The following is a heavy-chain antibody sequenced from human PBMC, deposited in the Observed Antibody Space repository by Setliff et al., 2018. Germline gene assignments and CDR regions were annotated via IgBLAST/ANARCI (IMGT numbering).Heavy chain of an antibody. CDR3: AKVKKPLIRGSGFDY. J-gene: IGHJ4*02. Sequence: GESLTISCAASGFVFGTYGMHWVRQAPGKGLDWVASVRFDGSYKVYADSVKGRFTISRDNSENTLFLQMTSLRPEDTGIYYCAKVKKPLIRGSGFDYWGRGTLVTVSS. CDR1: GFVFGTYG. D-gene: IGHD2-8*01. V-gene: IGHV3-30*02. CDR2: VRFDGSYK.